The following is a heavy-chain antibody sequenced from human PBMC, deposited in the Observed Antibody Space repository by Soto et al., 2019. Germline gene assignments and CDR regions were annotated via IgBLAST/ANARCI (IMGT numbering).Heavy chain of an antibody. CDR2: IWYDGSNK. J-gene: IGHJ4*02. D-gene: IGHD1-26*01. Sequence: QVQLVESGGAVAQPGRSLSLSGAASGFTFGSNGRTWVRKAPGKGLEWVAVIWYDGSNKYYADSVKGRFTISRDNSKNTLYLQMNSLRAEDTVVYYCARGSVGATGRFDYWGQGTLVTVSS. CDR1: GFTFGSNG. V-gene: IGHV3-33*01. CDR3: ARGSVGATGRFDY.